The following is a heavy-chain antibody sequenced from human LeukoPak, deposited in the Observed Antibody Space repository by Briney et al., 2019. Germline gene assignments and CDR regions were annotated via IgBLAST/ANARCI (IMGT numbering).Heavy chain of an antibody. J-gene: IGHJ5*02. D-gene: IGHD3-22*01. CDR2: ISGSGGST. CDR3: ARDTHDSGGCYLLYNWFDP. V-gene: IGHV3-23*01. CDR1: GFTFSSYA. Sequence: GGSLRLSCAASGFTFSSYAMSWVRQAPGKGLEWVSAISGSGGSTYYADSVRGRFTISRDNAKNSLYLQMNSLSAEDTAVYYCARDTHDSGGCYLLYNWFDPWGQGTLVTVSS.